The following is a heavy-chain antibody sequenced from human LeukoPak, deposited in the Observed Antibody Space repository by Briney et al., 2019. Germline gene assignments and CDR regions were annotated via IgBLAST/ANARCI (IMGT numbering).Heavy chain of an antibody. CDR2: ISAYNGNT. D-gene: IGHD2-2*01. CDR1: GYTFTSYG. J-gene: IGHJ4*02. Sequence: ASVKVSCKASGYTFTSYGISWVRQAPGQGLEWMGWISAYNGNTNYAQKLQGRVTMITDTSTSTAYMELRSLRSDDTAVYYCARDSLYCSSTSCYPDLKDFDYWGQGTLVTVSS. V-gene: IGHV1-18*01. CDR3: ARDSLYCSSTSCYPDLKDFDY.